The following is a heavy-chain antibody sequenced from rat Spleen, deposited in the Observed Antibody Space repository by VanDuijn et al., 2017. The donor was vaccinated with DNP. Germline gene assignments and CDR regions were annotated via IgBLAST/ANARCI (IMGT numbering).Heavy chain of an antibody. J-gene: IGHJ2*01. CDR3: ATLGY. V-gene: IGHV5-25*01. CDR1: GLTFSDYY. Sequence: EVQLVESGGGLVQPGRSMKLSCAASGLTFSDYYMAWVRQAPKKGLKWVAYISPGGGTTYYRDSVKGRFTISRDDAKSTLYLQMDSLRSEDTATYYCATLGYWGQGVMVTVSS. CDR2: ISPGGGTT.